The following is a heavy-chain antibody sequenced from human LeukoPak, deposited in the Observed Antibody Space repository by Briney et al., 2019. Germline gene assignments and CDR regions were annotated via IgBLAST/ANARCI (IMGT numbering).Heavy chain of an antibody. D-gene: IGHD4-11*01. CDR1: GYTFTSYG. V-gene: IGHV1-18*01. Sequence: ASVKVSCMASGYTFTSYGISWVRQAPGQGLEWMGWIRAYNGNTKGAQKLEGRVTVTTDTSTSTAYMELRSLRSDDTAVYYCARETTAYFDYWGQGTLVTVSS. J-gene: IGHJ4*02. CDR2: IRAYNGNT. CDR3: ARETTAYFDY.